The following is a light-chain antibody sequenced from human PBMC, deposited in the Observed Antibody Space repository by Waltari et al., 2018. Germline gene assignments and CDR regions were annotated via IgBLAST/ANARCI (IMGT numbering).Light chain of an antibody. CDR3: AAWDDSLNAYV. J-gene: IGLJ1*01. CDR2: SNN. CDR1: RSNVGSNH. Sequence: QSVLTQTPSASGTPGQTVTTSCSGSRSNVGSNHVNGFQQVPGTAPKLLIYSNNQLPSGVPDRFSGSKSGPSASLAISGLQSEDEADYYCAAWDDSLNAYVFGTGTQFPVL. V-gene: IGLV1-44*01.